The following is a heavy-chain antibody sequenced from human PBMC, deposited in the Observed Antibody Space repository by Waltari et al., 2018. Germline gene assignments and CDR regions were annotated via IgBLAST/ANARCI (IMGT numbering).Heavy chain of an antibody. V-gene: IGHV4-59*11. CDR3: ARDNAARYYYGMDV. D-gene: IGHD6-6*01. CDR2: IYYSGST. Sequence: QVQLQESGPGLVKPSETLSLTCTVSGGSISSHYWSWIRQPPGKGLEWIGYIYYSGSTNYNPSLKSRVTISVDTSKNQFSLKLSSVTAADTAVYYCARDNAARYYYGMDVWGQGTTVTVSS. J-gene: IGHJ6*02. CDR1: GGSISSHY.